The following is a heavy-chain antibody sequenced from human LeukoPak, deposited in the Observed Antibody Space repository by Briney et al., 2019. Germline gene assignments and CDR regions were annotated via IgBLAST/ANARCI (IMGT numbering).Heavy chain of an antibody. Sequence: QTGGSLRLSCAASGFTFSSYAMSWVRQAPGKGLEWVSAISGSGGSTYYADSVKGRFTISRDNSKNTLYLQMNSLRAEDTAVYYCAAYLVVITGGFDYWGQGTLVTVSS. D-gene: IGHD3-22*01. CDR2: ISGSGGST. CDR3: AAYLVVITGGFDY. V-gene: IGHV3-23*01. CDR1: GFTFSSYA. J-gene: IGHJ4*02.